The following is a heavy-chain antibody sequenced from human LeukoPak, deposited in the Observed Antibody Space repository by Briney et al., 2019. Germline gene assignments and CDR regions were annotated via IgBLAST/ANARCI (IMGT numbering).Heavy chain of an antibody. V-gene: IGHV1-3*01. CDR3: ARFGEYIDY. CDR2: INAGNGKK. CDR1: GYTFTSYA. Sequence: GSVRVSCKASGYTFTSYAMHWVRQAPGQRLEWMGWINAGNGKKKYSQKFQGRVTITRDTSASTANKELSSLRSEDTAVYYCARFGEYIDYWGQGTLVTVSS. J-gene: IGHJ4*02. D-gene: IGHD3-10*01.